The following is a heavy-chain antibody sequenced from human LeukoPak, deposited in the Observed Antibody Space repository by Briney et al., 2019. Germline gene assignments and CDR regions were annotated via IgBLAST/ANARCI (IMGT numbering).Heavy chain of an antibody. V-gene: IGHV3-23*01. CDR1: GFTFSSYA. D-gene: IGHD3-10*01. Sequence: PRGSLRLSCAASGFTFSSYAMSWVRQAPGKGLEWVSAISGSGGSTYYADSVKGRFTISRGNSKNTLYLQMNSLRAEDTAVYYCARDQYGSGCFDCWGQGTLVTVSS. CDR2: ISGSGGST. CDR3: ARDQYGSGCFDC. J-gene: IGHJ4*02.